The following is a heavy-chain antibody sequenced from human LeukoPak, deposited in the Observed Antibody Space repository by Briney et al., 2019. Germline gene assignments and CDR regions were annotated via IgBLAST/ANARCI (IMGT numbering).Heavy chain of an antibody. CDR3: AREVSIAAAGYYYYGMDV. D-gene: IGHD6-13*01. Sequence: ASVKVSCKASGGTFSSYAISWVRQAPGQELEWMGRIIPILGIANYAQKFQGRVTITADKSTSTAYMELSSLRSEDTAVYYCAREVSIAAAGYYYYGMDVWGQGSTVTVSS. CDR1: GGTFSSYA. CDR2: IIPILGIA. V-gene: IGHV1-69*04. J-gene: IGHJ6*02.